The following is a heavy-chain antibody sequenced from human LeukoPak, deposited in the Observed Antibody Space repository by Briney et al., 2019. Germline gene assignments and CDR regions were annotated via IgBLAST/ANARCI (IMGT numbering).Heavy chain of an antibody. D-gene: IGHD2/OR15-2a*01. Sequence: PGGSLRLSCAASGFTFSSYGMHWVRQAPGKGLEWVAVIWYDGSNKYYADSVKGRFTISRDNAKNTLYLQINSLRDEDTPVYYRARAGYYRFDYWGQGTLVTVSS. V-gene: IGHV3-33*01. J-gene: IGHJ4*02. CDR2: IWYDGSNK. CDR1: GFTFSSYG. CDR3: ARAGYYRFDY.